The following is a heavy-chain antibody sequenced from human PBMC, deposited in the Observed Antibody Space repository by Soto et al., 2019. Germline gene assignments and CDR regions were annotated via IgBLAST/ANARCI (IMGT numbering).Heavy chain of an antibody. Sequence: ASVKVSCKVSGYTLTELSMHWVRQAPGKGLEWMGGFDPEDGETIYAQKFQGRVTMTEDTSTDTAYMELSSLRSEDTAVYYCATVSSSGQIYYYYGMDVWGQGTTVTVSS. V-gene: IGHV1-24*01. CDR3: ATVSSSGQIYYYYGMDV. J-gene: IGHJ6*02. CDR2: FDPEDGET. CDR1: GYTLTELS. D-gene: IGHD3-10*01.